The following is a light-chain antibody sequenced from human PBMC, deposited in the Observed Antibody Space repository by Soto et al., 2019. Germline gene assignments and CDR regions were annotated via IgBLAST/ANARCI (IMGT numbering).Light chain of an antibody. CDR1: QSVGRNY. V-gene: IGKV3-20*01. J-gene: IGKJ4*01. CDR3: QQYAESPLT. CDR2: DAS. Sequence: PGEIATLSCRASQSVGRNYLAWFQHKPGQAPRLVIYDASNRATGVPDRFSGSGSGTDFTLTVTRLEPEDFAVYYCQQYAESPLTFGGGTKVDI.